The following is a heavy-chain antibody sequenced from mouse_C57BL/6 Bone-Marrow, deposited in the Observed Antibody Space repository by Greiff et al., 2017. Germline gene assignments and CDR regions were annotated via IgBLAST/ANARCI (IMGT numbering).Heavy chain of an antibody. J-gene: IGHJ2*01. CDR3: ARDYYGSSCDY. V-gene: IGHV1-59*01. D-gene: IGHD1-1*01. Sequence: QVQLQQPGAELVRPGTSVKLSCKASGYTFTSYWMHWVKQRPGQGLEWIGVIDPSDSYTNYNQKFKGKATLTVDTSSSTAYMQLSSLTSEDSAVYYCARDYYGSSCDYWGRGTTLTVSS. CDR1: GYTFTSYW. CDR2: IDPSDSYT.